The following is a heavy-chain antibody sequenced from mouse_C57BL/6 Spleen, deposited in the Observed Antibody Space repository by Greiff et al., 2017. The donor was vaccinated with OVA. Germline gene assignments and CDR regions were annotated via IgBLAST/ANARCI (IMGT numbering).Heavy chain of an antibody. D-gene: IGHD1-1*01. J-gene: IGHJ2*01. CDR2: ISSGGDYI. CDR1: GFTFSSYA. CDR3: TRAYGGSYYFDD. Sequence: EVMLVESGEGLVKPGGSLKLSCAASGFTFSSYAMSWVRQTPEKRLEWVAYISSGGDYIYYADTVKGRFTISRDNARNTLYLQMSSLKSEDTAMYYCTRAYGGSYYFDDWGQGTTLTVSS. V-gene: IGHV5-9-1*02.